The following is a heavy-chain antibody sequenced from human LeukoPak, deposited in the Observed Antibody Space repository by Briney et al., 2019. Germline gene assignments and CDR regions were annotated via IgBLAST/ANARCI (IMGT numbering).Heavy chain of an antibody. Sequence: VASVKVSCKASGGTFSSYAISWVRQAPGQGPEWMGWISAHNGDTNYAQKFQGRVSMTTDTSTSTGYMELRSLTSDDTAVYYCARDLKRTVGATTASDYWGQGTLVTVSS. CDR2: ISAHNGDT. V-gene: IGHV1-18*01. CDR1: GGTFSSYA. D-gene: IGHD1-26*01. J-gene: IGHJ4*02. CDR3: ARDLKRTVGATTASDY.